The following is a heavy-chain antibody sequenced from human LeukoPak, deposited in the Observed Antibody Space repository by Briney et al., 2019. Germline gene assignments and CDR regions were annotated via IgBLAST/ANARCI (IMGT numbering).Heavy chain of an antibody. CDR3: ARDTPYFDWLGFDP. J-gene: IGHJ5*02. V-gene: IGHV1-8*01. CDR2: MNPNSGNT. Sequence: ASVKVSCKASGYTFTSYDINWVRQATGQGLEWMGWMNPNSGNTGYAQKFQGRVTMTRNTSISTAYMELSSLRSEDMAVYYCARDTPYFDWLGFDPWGQGTLVTVSS. D-gene: IGHD3-9*01. CDR1: GYTFTSYD.